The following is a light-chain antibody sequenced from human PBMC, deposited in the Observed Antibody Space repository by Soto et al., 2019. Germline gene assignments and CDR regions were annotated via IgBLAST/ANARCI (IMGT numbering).Light chain of an antibody. CDR3: QQYDDSVMT. CDR1: QSLSSNY. Sequence: EIVLTQSPGTLSLSPGERATLSCRASQSLSSNYLAWYQQKPGKAPRLLVYGASSRATGIPDRFSGSGSGTDFTLTISRLEPEDLAVYYCQQYDDSVMTFGQGTKVEIQ. CDR2: GAS. V-gene: IGKV3-20*01. J-gene: IGKJ1*01.